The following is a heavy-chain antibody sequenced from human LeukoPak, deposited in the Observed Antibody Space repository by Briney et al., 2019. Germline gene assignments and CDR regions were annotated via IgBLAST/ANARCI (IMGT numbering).Heavy chain of an antibody. J-gene: IGHJ6*02. V-gene: IGHV3-23*01. D-gene: IGHD3-3*01. CDR3: AAAYFGMDQYYYGMDV. CDR1: GFXFNTYA. CDR2: ISVIGGST. Sequence: PGGSLRLSCAASGFXFNTYAISWVRQAPGKGLKWVSAISVIGGSTYYADSVRGRLTISRDNSKNTLYLQMNSLRAEDTAVYYCAAAYFGMDQYYYGMDVWGQGTTVTVSS.